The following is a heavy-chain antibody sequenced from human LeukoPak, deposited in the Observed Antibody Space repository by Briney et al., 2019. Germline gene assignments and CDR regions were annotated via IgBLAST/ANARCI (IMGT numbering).Heavy chain of an antibody. J-gene: IGHJ4*02. CDR2: IYYSGST. CDR1: GGSISSYY. V-gene: IGHV4-59*08. Sequence: SETLSLTCTVSGGSISSYYWSWIRQPPGKGLEWIGYIYYSGSTNYNPSLKSRVTISVDTSKNQFSLKLSSVTAADTAVYYCAGHPHGTMTPDYWGQGTLVTVSS. CDR3: AGHPHGTMTPDY. D-gene: IGHD3-22*01.